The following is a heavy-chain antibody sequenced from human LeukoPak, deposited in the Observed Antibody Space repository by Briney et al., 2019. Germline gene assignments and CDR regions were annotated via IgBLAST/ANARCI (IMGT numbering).Heavy chain of an antibody. J-gene: IGHJ4*02. CDR3: ASTLKWLAFDY. Sequence: PSETLSLTCAVSGGSISTYFWSWIRQAPGKGLEWFGNIHTIEKTNYNPSLKSRVSLSLDTSKKQFSLKMTSVTTADTAVYYCASTLKWLAFDYWGQGTLVTASS. CDR1: GGSISTYF. V-gene: IGHV4-59*01. CDR2: IHTIEKT. D-gene: IGHD3-22*01.